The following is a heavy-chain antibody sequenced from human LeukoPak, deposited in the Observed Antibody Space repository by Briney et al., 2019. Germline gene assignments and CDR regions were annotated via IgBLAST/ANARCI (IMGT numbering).Heavy chain of an antibody. CDR3: ARSAPIVVVPAAIAGAVDY. CDR1: GFTFSSYW. Sequence: GGSLRLSCAASGFTFSSYWMSWVRQAPGKGLEWVANIKQDGSEKYYVDSVKGRFTISRDNAKNSLYLQMNSLRAEDTAVYYCARSAPIVVVPAAIAGAVDYWGQGTLVTVSS. J-gene: IGHJ4*02. CDR2: IKQDGSEK. V-gene: IGHV3-7*01. D-gene: IGHD2-2*01.